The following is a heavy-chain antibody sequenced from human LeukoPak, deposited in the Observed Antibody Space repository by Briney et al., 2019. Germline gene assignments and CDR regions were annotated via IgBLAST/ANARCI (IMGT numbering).Heavy chain of an antibody. CDR2: IKQDGSEK. V-gene: IGHV3-7*01. Sequence: GGSLRLSCAASGFTFSSYWMSWVRQAPGKGLEWVANIKQDGSEKYYVDSVKGRFTISRDNAKNSLYLQMNSLRAEDTAVYYCARAKYDFWSGYSSYYFDYWGQGTLVTVSS. CDR1: GFTFSSYW. CDR3: ARAKYDFWSGYSSYYFDY. D-gene: IGHD3-3*01. J-gene: IGHJ4*02.